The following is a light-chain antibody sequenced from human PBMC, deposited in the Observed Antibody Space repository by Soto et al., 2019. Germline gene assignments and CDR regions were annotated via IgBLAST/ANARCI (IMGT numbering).Light chain of an antibody. Sequence: DIQMTQSPSTLSASVGDSVTITCRASQSISNWLAWYQQKPGKAPKLLIYMASTLESGVPSRFSGTASGTEFTLTISSLQPDDFATYYCQQHNSYPATFGQGTKVEIK. J-gene: IGKJ1*01. CDR2: MAS. CDR1: QSISNW. V-gene: IGKV1-5*03. CDR3: QQHNSYPAT.